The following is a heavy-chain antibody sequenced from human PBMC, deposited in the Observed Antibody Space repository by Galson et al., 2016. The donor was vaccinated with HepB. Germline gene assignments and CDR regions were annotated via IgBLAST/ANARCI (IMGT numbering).Heavy chain of an antibody. D-gene: IGHD3-10*01. CDR2: TFFRSKWYS. J-gene: IGHJ4*02. CDR3: SSDGSRFNYGSFTVVF. V-gene: IGHV6-1*01. CDR1: GDSVSTNSGA. Sequence: CAISGDSVSTNSGAWHWIRQSPSGGLEWLGRTFFRSKWYSNYAASVRGRITFNPDTSRNQLSLQLNSVTPEDTAVYYCSSDGSRFNYGSFTVVFWGQGTLVTVSS.